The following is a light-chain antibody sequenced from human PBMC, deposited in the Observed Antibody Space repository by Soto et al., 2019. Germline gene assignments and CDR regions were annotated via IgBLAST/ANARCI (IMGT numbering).Light chain of an antibody. CDR2: GAS. Sequence: EIQMTQSPSSLSASVGDRVTITCRASQGIRNYLAWYQQKPGKVPKLLIYGASTLQSGAPSRLSGSGSGTDFTLNINGLQPEDVATYCCQKYDSAPWTFGQGTKGEFK. CDR3: QKYDSAPWT. CDR1: QGIRNY. V-gene: IGKV1-27*01. J-gene: IGKJ1*01.